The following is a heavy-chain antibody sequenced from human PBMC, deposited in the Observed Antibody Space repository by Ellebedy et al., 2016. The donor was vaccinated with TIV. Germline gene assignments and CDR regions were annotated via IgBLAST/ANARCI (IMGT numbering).Heavy chain of an antibody. CDR2: ISAYNGNT. CDR3: ARGQQLVPYYFDY. D-gene: IGHD6-13*01. CDR1: GYTFTSYD. J-gene: IGHJ4*02. V-gene: IGHV1-18*01. Sequence: ASVKVSXXASGYTFTSYDINWVRQATGQGLEWMGWISAYNGNTNYAQKLQGRVTMTTDTSTSTAYMELRSLRSDDTAVYYCARGQQLVPYYFDYWGQGTLVTVSS.